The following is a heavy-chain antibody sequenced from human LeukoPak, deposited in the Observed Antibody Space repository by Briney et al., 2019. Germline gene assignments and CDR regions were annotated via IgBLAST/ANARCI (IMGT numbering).Heavy chain of an antibody. V-gene: IGHV3-23*01. Sequence: PGGSLRLSCAASGFTFSSYAMSWVRQAPGKGLEWVSVISGSGGSTYYADSVKGRFTISRDNAKNSLYLQMNSLRAEDTAVYYCARYYYDSSGYYVLGDYFDYWGQGTLVTVSS. CDR1: GFTFSSYA. CDR3: ARYYYDSSGYYVLGDYFDY. CDR2: ISGSGGST. D-gene: IGHD3-22*01. J-gene: IGHJ4*02.